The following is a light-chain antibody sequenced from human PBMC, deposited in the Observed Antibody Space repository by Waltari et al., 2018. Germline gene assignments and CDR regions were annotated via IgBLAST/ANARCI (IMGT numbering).Light chain of an antibody. CDR1: SRYVGGYNY. CDR2: DVS. CDR3: SSYTSSSTLVV. Sequence: QSALTQPASVSGSPGQSITISCTGTSRYVGGYNYVSWYQQHPGKAPKLMIYDVSNRPSGVSNRFSGSKSGNTASLTISGLQAEDEADYYCSSYTSSSTLVVFGTGTKVTVL. J-gene: IGLJ1*01. V-gene: IGLV2-14*03.